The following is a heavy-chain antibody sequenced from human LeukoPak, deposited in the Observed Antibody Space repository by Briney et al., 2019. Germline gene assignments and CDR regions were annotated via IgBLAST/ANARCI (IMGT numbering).Heavy chain of an antibody. CDR2: INHSGST. CDR1: GGSFSGYY. V-gene: IGHV4-34*01. Sequence: SETLSLTCAVYGGSFSGYYWSWIRQPPGKGLEWIGEINHSGSTNYNPSLKSRVTISVGTSKNQFSLKLSSVTAADTAVYYCARGAALVTHRYFDYWGPGTLVTVSS. D-gene: IGHD5-18*01. J-gene: IGHJ4*02. CDR3: ARGAALVTHRYFDY.